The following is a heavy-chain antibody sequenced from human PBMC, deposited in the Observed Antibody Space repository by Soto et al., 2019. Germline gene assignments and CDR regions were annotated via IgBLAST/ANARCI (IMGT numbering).Heavy chain of an antibody. J-gene: IGHJ4*02. Sequence: PGGSLRFSCVASGFSFRSYSLVWVRQTPGKGLEWVSYIFVDSTTIYYADSVKGRFTVSRDNAQNSLFLVINSLRAEDTAVYYCARDREWGFDYWGQGSLVTVS. V-gene: IGHV3-48*04. CDR1: GFSFRSYS. D-gene: IGHD2-8*01. CDR3: ARDREWGFDY. CDR2: IFVDSTTI.